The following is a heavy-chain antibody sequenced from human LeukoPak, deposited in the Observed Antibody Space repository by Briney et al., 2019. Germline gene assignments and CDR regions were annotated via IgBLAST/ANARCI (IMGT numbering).Heavy chain of an antibody. Sequence: GGSLRLSCAASGFTSSNYWMSWVRQAPGKGLEWVANIKQDGSEKYYVDSVKGRFTISRDNAKNSLYLEMNSLRAEDTAIYYCANPSIRGEDYFDYWGQRPLVSVSS. V-gene: IGHV3-7*01. CDR3: ANPSIRGEDYFDY. CDR1: GFTSSNYW. D-gene: IGHD7-27*01. J-gene: IGHJ4*02. CDR2: IKQDGSEK.